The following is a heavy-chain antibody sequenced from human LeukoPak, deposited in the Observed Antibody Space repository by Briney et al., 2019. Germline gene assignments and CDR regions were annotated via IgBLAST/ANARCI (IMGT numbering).Heavy chain of an antibody. V-gene: IGHV5-51*01. J-gene: IGHJ4*02. CDR2: IYPGDSDT. Sequence: GESLKISCKGSGYSFTSYWIGWVCQMPGKGLEWMGIIYPGDSDTRYSPSFQGQVTISADKSISTAYLQWSSLKASDTAMYYCARAGCSGGSCYYPLNYWGQGTLVTVSS. CDR1: GYSFTSYW. D-gene: IGHD2-15*01. CDR3: ARAGCSGGSCYYPLNY.